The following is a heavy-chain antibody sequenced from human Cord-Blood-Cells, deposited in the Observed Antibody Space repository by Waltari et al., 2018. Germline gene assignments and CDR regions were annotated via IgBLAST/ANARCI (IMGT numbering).Heavy chain of an antibody. CDR2: IIPIFGKA. CDR3: ARDRKSQSYYYGMDV. J-gene: IGHJ6*02. V-gene: IGHV1-69*01. CDR1: GGTFSSYA. Sequence: QVQLVQSGAEVKKPRSSVKVSCKASGGTFSSYAISWVRQAPGQGLECMGGIIPIFGKANYAQKCQGRVTITAEESTSTAYMELSSLRSEDTVVYYCARDRKSQSYYYGMDVWGQATTVTVSS.